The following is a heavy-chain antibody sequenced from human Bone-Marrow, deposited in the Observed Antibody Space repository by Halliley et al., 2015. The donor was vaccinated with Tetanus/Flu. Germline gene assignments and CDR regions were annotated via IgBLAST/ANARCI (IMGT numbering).Heavy chain of an antibody. J-gene: IGHJ5*02. Sequence: KGREWVAIISTDGSNKYYEDSVKGRLTISRDNSKNTLYLQIDRLGGDDTAMYYCVRDGGLFPAWGQGTLVIVSS. D-gene: IGHD6-25*01. CDR2: ISTDGSNK. CDR3: VRDGGLFPA. V-gene: IGHV3-30*03.